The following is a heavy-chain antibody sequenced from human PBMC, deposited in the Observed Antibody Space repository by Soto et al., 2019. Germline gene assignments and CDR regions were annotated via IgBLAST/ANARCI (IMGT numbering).Heavy chain of an antibody. CDR2: ISSSSSTI. Sequence: EVQLVESGGGLVQPGGSLRLSCAASGFTFSSYSMNWVRQAPGKGLEWVSYISSSSSTIYYADSVKGRFTISRDNAKNSLYLEMNCLRDEDTAVYYCARAVRPSREVACTALDYGGQGTLVTVAS. D-gene: IGHD6-19*01. CDR1: GFTFSSYS. CDR3: ARAVRPSREVACTALDY. V-gene: IGHV3-48*02. J-gene: IGHJ4*02.